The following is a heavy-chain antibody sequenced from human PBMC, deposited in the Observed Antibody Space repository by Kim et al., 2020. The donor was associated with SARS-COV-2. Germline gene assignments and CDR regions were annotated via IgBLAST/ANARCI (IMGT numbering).Heavy chain of an antibody. V-gene: IGHV4-59*01. J-gene: IGHJ4*02. CDR2: VHPSGST. Sequence: SETLSLTCTVSGDSLTNYFWSWIRQTPEKGLEWIGYVHPSGSTNYHPSLKSRVIILVDASKDQVSLRLSSATAADTAVYYCARSRRSGWFVNFDSWGQGTLVTVSS. CDR1: GDSLTNYF. D-gene: IGHD6-13*01. CDR3: ARSRRSGWFVNFDS.